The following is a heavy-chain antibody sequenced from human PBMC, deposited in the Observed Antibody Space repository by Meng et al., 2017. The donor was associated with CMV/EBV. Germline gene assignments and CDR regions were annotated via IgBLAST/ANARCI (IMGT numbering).Heavy chain of an antibody. CDR3: ARGYCSSTSCSAPDY. CDR2: IIPILGIA. D-gene: IGHD2-2*01. CDR1: GGTFSSYA. V-gene: IGHV1-69*10. Sequence: SVKVSCKASGGTFSSYAISWVRQAPGQGLEWMGGIIPILGIANYAQKFQGRVTITADKSTSTAYMELSSLRSEDTAVYYYARGYCSSTSCSAPDYWGQGTLVTVSS. J-gene: IGHJ4*02.